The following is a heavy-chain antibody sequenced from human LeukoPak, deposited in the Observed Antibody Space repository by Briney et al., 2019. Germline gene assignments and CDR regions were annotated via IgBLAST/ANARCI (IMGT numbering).Heavy chain of an antibody. CDR1: GYTLTELS. CDR2: FDPEDGET. CDR3: ATGATGDPFFDY. J-gene: IGHJ4*02. D-gene: IGHD7-27*01. Sequence: GASVKVSCKVSGYTLTELSMHWVRQAPGKGLEWMGGFDPEDGETIYAQKFQGRVTMTEDTSTDTAYMELSSLRSEDTAVYYCATGATGDPFFDYWGQGTLVTVSS. V-gene: IGHV1-24*01.